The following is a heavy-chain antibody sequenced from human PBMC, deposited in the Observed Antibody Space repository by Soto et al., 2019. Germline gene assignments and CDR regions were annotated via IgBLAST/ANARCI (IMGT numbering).Heavy chain of an antibody. J-gene: IGHJ6*03. D-gene: IGHD2-21*02. V-gene: IGHV3-33*01. CDR1: GFTFSSYG. CDR2: IWYDGSNK. CDR3: ARDGGGDHDYMDV. Sequence: QVQLVESGGGVLQPGRSLRLSCAASGFTFSSYGMHWVRQAPGKGLECVAVIWYDGSNKYYADSVKGRFTISRDNSKNTLYLQMNSLRAEDTAVYYCARDGGGDHDYMDVWGKGTTVTVSS.